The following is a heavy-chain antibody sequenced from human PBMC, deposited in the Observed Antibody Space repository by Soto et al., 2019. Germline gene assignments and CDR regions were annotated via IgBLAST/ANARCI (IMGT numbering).Heavy chain of an antibody. J-gene: IGHJ4*02. CDR3: AKGGSWEDY. D-gene: IGHD6-13*01. CDR1: GFTFSIYA. CDR2: ISGSGGST. V-gene: IGHV3-23*01. Sequence: GGSLRLSCAASGFTFSIYAMSWVRQAPGKGLEWVSVISGSGGSTNYADSVKGRFTISRDNSKNTLYLQMNTLRAEDTAVYYCAKGGSWEDYWCPGTLVTVSS.